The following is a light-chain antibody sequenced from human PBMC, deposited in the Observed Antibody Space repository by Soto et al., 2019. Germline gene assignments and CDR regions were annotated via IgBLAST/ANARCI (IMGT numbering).Light chain of an antibody. J-gene: IGKJ4*01. CDR1: QRVDRRY. V-gene: IGKV3-20*01. Sequence: ELVLTQSPATLSLSPGERATLSCRASQRVDRRYLAWYQQKPGQAPRLLIYDASTRATGIPDRFSGGGSGTDFTLTISRLEPEDFAVYYCQQFSSYPLTFGGGTKVDIK. CDR2: DAS. CDR3: QQFSSYPLT.